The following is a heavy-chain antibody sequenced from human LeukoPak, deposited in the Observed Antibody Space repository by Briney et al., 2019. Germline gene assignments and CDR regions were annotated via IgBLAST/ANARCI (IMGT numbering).Heavy chain of an antibody. Sequence: ASVKVSCKASGFTFSGYYFHWLRQTPGQGFEWMGWINPDKGDTNFTQKFSGRVTLTRDTSMTTVYMELKSLTFDDSAVYFCARDLATYGGYSIPAYWGQGTLITVSS. CDR1: GFTFSGYY. V-gene: IGHV1-2*02. J-gene: IGHJ4*02. CDR2: INPDKGDT. D-gene: IGHD4-23*01. CDR3: ARDLATYGGYSIPAY.